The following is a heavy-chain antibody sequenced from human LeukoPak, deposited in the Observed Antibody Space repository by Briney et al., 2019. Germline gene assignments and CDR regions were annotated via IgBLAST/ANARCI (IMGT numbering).Heavy chain of an antibody. J-gene: IGHJ5*02. CDR2: IYPSDSDT. CDR3: ARLIVGSSSTGWFDP. Sequence: GESLKISCQSSGYTFTGYWIGWVRQMPGKGLQWMGIIYPSDSDTTYHPSFQGQVTISADKSISTAYPQWSSLTASYTAIYYCARLIVGSSSTGWFDPWGQGTLVTVSS. D-gene: IGHD6-6*01. CDR1: GYTFTGYW. V-gene: IGHV5-51*01.